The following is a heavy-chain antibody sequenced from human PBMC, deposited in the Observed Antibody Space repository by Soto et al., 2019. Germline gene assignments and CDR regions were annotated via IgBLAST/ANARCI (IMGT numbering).Heavy chain of an antibody. J-gene: IGHJ4*02. CDR3: ARLRDY. CDR2: IDPSDSPA. V-gene: IGHV5-10-1*01. Sequence: EVQLVQSGAEVKKPGESLKISCKGSGYTFSTYYISWVRQMPGKGLDWMGRIDPSDSPATYSPSFQGHVTMSVDKSINTAYLHWSSLKASDTAVYYCARLRDYWGQGTLVTVSS. CDR1: GYTFSTYY.